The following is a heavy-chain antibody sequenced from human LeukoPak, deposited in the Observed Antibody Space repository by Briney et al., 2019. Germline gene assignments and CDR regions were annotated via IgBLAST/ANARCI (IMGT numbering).Heavy chain of an antibody. J-gene: IGHJ4*02. CDR2: ISSSSSTI. V-gene: IGHV3-48*01. CDR1: GFTFGSYS. D-gene: IGHD3-22*01. Sequence: GGSLRLSCAASGFTFGSYSMNWVRQAPGKGLEWVSYISSSSSTIFYADSVKGRFTISRDNAENSLYLQMNSLRAEDTAVYHCARGQYYYDIDSWGQGTLVTVSS. CDR3: ARGQYYYDIDS.